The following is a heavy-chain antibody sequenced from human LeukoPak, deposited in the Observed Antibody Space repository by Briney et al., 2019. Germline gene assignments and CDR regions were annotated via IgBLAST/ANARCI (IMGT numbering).Heavy chain of an antibody. J-gene: IGHJ4*02. CDR1: GYTFTGYY. V-gene: IGHV1-2*06. CDR2: INPNTGGT. CDR3: AKDAGYCSSTSCRFDY. Sequence: GASVKVSCKASGYTFTGYYMHWVRQAPGQGLEWVGRINPNTGGTNYAQKFQGRVTMTRDTSISTAYMDLSGLRSDDTAVYYCAKDAGYCSSTSCRFDYWGQGTLVTVSS. D-gene: IGHD2-2*01.